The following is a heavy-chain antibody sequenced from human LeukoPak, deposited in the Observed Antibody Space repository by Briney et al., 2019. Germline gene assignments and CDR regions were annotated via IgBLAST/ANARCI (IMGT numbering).Heavy chain of an antibody. J-gene: IGHJ4*02. V-gene: IGHV3-23*01. CDR3: AKDLYGSGSSPDY. CDR2: ISGGGGST. Sequence: GGSLRLSCAASGFTFSSYAMSWVRQAPGKGLEWVSAISGGGGSTYYADSVKGRFTISRDNSKNTLYLQMNSLRAEDTAVYYCAKDLYGSGSSPDYWGQGTLVTVSS. D-gene: IGHD3-10*01. CDR1: GFTFSSYA.